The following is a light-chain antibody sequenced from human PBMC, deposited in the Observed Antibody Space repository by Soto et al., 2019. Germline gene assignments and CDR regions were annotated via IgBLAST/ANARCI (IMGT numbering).Light chain of an antibody. CDR3: SSYTSSSTYV. Sequence: QSALTQPASVSGSPGQSITISCTGTSSDVGGYNYVSWYQHHPGKAPKLMIYEVTTRPSGISNRFSGSKSGNTASLTISGLQAEDEADYYCSSYTSSSTYVFGTGTKLTVL. CDR1: SSDVGGYNY. J-gene: IGLJ1*01. CDR2: EVT. V-gene: IGLV2-14*01.